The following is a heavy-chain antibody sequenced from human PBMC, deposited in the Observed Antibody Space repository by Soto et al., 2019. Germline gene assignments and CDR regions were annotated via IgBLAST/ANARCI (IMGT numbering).Heavy chain of an antibody. CDR2: IYSGGST. Sequence: PGGSLRLSCAASGFTDSNNYMSWVRQAPGKGLEWVSLIYSGGSTFYADSVKRRFTISRDNSKNTLFLQMNSLRAEDTAVYFCATYTSLDYWGQGTLVTVSS. CDR1: GFTDSNNY. J-gene: IGHJ4*02. CDR3: ATYTSLDY. D-gene: IGHD2-2*02. V-gene: IGHV3-53*01.